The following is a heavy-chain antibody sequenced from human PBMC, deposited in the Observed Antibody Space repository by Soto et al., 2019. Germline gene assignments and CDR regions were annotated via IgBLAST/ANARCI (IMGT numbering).Heavy chain of an antibody. CDR1: GGSISSGGYY. V-gene: IGHV4-31*03. CDR2: IYYSGST. J-gene: IGHJ5*02. D-gene: IGHD2-15*01. Sequence: SETLSLTCTVYGGSISSGGYYWSWIRQHPGKGLEWNGYIYYSGSTYYNPSLKSRVTISVDTSKNQFSLKLSSVTAADTAVYYCARDPRYCSGGSCYSWFDPWGQGTLVTVSS. CDR3: ARDPRYCSGGSCYSWFDP.